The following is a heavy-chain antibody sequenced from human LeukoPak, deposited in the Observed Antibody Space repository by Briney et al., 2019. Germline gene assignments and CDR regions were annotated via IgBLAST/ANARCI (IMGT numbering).Heavy chain of an antibody. Sequence: GGSLRLSCAASGFTFSSYGIHWVRQAPGKGLEWVAFVRYDGSKKYYVDSVRGRFTISRDNSKNTLYMQMSSLRSEDTAMYHCAKGTGWLGDVLSKDGFDYWGQGTMVSVSS. V-gene: IGHV3-30*02. CDR2: VRYDGSKK. D-gene: IGHD5-24*01. CDR1: GFTFSSYG. J-gene: IGHJ4*02. CDR3: AKGTGWLGDVLSKDGFDY.